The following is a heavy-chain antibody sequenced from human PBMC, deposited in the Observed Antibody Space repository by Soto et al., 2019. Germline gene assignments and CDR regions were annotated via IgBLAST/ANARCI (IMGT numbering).Heavy chain of an antibody. Sequence: GGSLRLSCAASGFTFDDYGMSWVRQAPGKGLEWVSGINWNGGSTGYADSVKGRFTISRDNAKNSLYLQMNSLRAEDTALYYCARVWELLEDPPTGYYYSMDAWGQGTTVTVS. CDR2: INWNGGST. V-gene: IGHV3-20*04. D-gene: IGHD1-26*01. CDR3: ARVWELLEDPPTGYYYSMDA. CDR1: GFTFDDYG. J-gene: IGHJ6*02.